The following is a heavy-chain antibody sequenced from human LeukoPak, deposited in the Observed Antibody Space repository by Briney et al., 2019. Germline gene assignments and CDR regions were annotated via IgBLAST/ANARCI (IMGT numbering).Heavy chain of an antibody. CDR3: ARELRGIAAAGGLLVTPPVVEDY. CDR2: INPSGGST. V-gene: IGHV1-46*01. J-gene: IGHJ4*02. Sequence: ASVKVSCKASGYTFTGYYMHWVRQAPGQGLELMGIINPSGGSTSDAQKFQGRVTMTRDMSTSTVYKELSSLRSEDTAVYYCARELRGIAAAGGLLVTPPVVEDYWGQGTLVTVSS. CDR1: GYTFTGYY. D-gene: IGHD6-13*01.